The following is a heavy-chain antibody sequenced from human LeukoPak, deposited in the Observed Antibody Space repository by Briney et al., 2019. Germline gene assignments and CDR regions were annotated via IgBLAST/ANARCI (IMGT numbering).Heavy chain of an antibody. V-gene: IGHV4-4*07. CDR2: IYTSGST. D-gene: IGHD4-17*01. CDR3: AREHGDYEDFISV. Sequence: SETLSLTCAVYGGSFSGYYWSWIRQPAGKGLEWIGRIYTSGSTNYNPSLKSRVTMSVDTSKNQFSLKLSSVTAADTAVYYCAREHGDYEDFISVWGQGTLVTVSS. CDR1: GGSFSGYY. J-gene: IGHJ4*02.